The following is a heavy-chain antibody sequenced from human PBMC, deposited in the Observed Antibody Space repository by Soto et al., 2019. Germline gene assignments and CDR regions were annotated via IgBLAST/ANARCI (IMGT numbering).Heavy chain of an antibody. CDR3: ARGITIFGVAVGADAFDI. CDR1: GYTFTSYY. V-gene: IGHV1-46*01. CDR2: INPSGGST. Sequence: ASVKVSCKASGYTFTSYYMHWVRQAPGQGLEWMGIINPSGGSTSYAQKFQGRVTMTRDTSTSTVYMELSSLRSEDTAVYYCARGITIFGVAVGADAFDIWGQGTMVTVS. J-gene: IGHJ3*02. D-gene: IGHD3-3*01.